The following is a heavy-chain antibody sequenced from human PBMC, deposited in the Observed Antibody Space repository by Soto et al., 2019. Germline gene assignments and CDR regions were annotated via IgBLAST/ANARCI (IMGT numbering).Heavy chain of an antibody. CDR1: EFTVSGHA. J-gene: IGHJ3*02. Sequence: EVQVLESGGGLVQPGGSLRLSCEGSEFTVSGHAMTWIRQAPGKGPEWVSTITADGGTYYADSVKGRFDMSRDTSENTMYLQMKSLGAEDTAAYYCAPHVSCSGGSCQYDAFAIRGQGTMVTVSS. V-gene: IGHV3-23*01. CDR3: APHVSCSGGSCQYDAFAI. CDR2: ITADGGT. D-gene: IGHD2-15*01.